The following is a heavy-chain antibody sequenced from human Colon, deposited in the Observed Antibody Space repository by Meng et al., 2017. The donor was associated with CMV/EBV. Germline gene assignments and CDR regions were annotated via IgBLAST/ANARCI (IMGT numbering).Heavy chain of an antibody. D-gene: IGHD2-21*01. J-gene: IGHJ4*02. CDR3: AGEGEYCGGDCPFDY. Sequence: GESLKISCAVSGFTFSSYSMNWVRQAPGKGLEWVSSISSRSSYIYYADSVKGRFTISRDNAKNSLYLQMNSLRAEDTAVYYCAGEGEYCGGDCPFDYWGQGTLVTVSS. CDR2: ISSRSSYI. CDR1: GFTFSSYS. V-gene: IGHV3-21*01.